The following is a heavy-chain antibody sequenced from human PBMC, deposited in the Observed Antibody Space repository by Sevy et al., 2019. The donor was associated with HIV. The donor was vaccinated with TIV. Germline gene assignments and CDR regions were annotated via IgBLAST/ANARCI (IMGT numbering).Heavy chain of an antibody. CDR3: KVQVPLQLDNAMNQFSLRWPSVPAAEPAISYCASQFFGYGSTSKAFDT. Sequence: SETLSLTCAVSGHSISSGYFWGWIRQPPGKGLEWIGTVHIGTDNQSGTKFYDPSLKSRVTISIDMSKNKFSLKLTTQMGPKPNPPPLKVQVPLQLDNAMNQFSLRWPSVPAAEPAISYCASQFFGYGSTSKAFDTWGHGTVVTVSS. CDR2: DNQSGTK. V-gene: IGHV4-38-2*01. J-gene: IGHJ3*02. CDR1: GHSISSGYF. D-gene: IGHD3-3*01.